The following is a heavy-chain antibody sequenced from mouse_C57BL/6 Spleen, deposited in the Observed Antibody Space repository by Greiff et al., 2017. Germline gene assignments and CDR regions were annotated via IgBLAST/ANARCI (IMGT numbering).Heavy chain of an antibody. D-gene: IGHD4-1*01. J-gene: IGHJ3*01. Sequence: QVQLQQSGPELVKPGASVKISCKASGYAFSSSWMNWVKQRPGKGLEWIGRIYPGDGDTNYNGKFKGKATLTADKTSSTAYMQLSSLTSEDSAVYFCARSGIAYWGQGTLVTVSA. CDR2: IYPGDGDT. CDR1: GYAFSSSW. CDR3: ARSGIAY. V-gene: IGHV1-82*01.